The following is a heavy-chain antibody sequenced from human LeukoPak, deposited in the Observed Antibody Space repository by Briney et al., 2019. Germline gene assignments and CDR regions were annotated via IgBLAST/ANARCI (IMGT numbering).Heavy chain of an antibody. CDR1: GFIFGDSA. J-gene: IGHJ5*02. D-gene: IGHD1-26*01. CDR2: IDRRVKGYAT. CDR3: TKDSGTYNWLDP. V-gene: IGHV3-73*01. Sequence: PGGSLRLSCAGSGFIFGDSAIHWVRQASGKGLEWVGLIDRRVKGYATAFAASVKGRFTISRDDSQNTAFLHMDTLKTEDTALYYCTKDSGTYNWLDPWGQGTLVTVSS.